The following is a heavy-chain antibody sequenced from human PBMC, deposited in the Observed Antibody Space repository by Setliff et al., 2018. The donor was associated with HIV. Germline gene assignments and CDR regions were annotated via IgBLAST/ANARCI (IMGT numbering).Heavy chain of an antibody. CDR1: GFTFISYG. J-gene: IGHJ3*02. V-gene: IGHV3-30*02. CDR2: IRYDGSQK. D-gene: IGHD3-22*01. CDR3: AKSDYYDSSGYYLPGAFDI. Sequence: GSLRLSCAVSGFTFISYGMYWVRQAPGKGLEWVAFIRYDGSQKYYADSVKGRFSISRDNSKNTLYLQMNSLRAEDTAVYYCAKSDYYDSSGYYLPGAFDIWGQGTMVTVSS.